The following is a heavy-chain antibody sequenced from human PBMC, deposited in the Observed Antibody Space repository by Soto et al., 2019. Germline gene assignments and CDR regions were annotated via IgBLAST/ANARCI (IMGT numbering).Heavy chain of an antibody. V-gene: IGHV3-30-3*01. J-gene: IGHJ4*02. CDR2: ISYDGSNK. CDR1: GFTFSSYA. D-gene: IGHD2-2*01. CDR3: ARGPSSLTRFDY. Sequence: QVQLVESGGGVVQPGRSLRLSCAASGFTFSSYAMHWVRQAPGKGLEWVAGISYDGSNKYYADSVKGRFTISRDKSKNTLNLQMNSLRAEDTAVYYCARGPSSLTRFDYWGQGTLVTVSS.